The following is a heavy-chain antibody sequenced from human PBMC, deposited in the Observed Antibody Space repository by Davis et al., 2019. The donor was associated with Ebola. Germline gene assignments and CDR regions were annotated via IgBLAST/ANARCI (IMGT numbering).Heavy chain of an antibody. Sequence: SETLSLTCAVYGGSFSGYYWSWIRQPPGKGLEWIGEINHSGSTNYNPSLKSRVTISVDTSKNQFSLKLSSVTAADTAVYYCARRTYYYDSSGYYFDYWGQGTLGTVSS. V-gene: IGHV4-34*01. CDR2: INHSGST. CDR1: GGSFSGYY. J-gene: IGHJ4*02. D-gene: IGHD3-22*01. CDR3: ARRTYYYDSSGYYFDY.